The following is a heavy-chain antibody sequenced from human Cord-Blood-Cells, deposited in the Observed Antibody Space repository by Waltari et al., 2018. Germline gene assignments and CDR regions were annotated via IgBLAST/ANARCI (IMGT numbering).Heavy chain of an antibody. J-gene: IGHJ5*02. D-gene: IGHD7-27*01. CDR2: MNPNSGNT. V-gene: IGHV1-8*03. CDR1: GYTFTSSD. Sequence: QVQLVQSGAEVKKPGASVKVSCKASGYTFTSSDINWVRQATGQGLEWMGWMNPNSGNTGYAQKFQGRVTITRNTSISTAYMELSSLRSEDTAVYYCARGSHWGPYNWFDPWGQGTLVTVSS. CDR3: ARGSHWGPYNWFDP.